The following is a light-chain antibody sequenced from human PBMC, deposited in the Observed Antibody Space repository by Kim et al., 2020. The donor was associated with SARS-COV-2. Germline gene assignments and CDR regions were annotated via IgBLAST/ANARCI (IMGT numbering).Light chain of an antibody. CDR2: EVT. Sequence: QSVTISCNGSSSDVGNHNRVSWYQQPPGTVPKLVLYEVTNRPSGVPDRFSGSKSGNTASLTISGLQAEDEADYYCCSYINNTFDVVFGGGTQLTVL. CDR3: CSYINNTFDVV. V-gene: IGLV2-18*02. CDR1: SSDVGNHNR. J-gene: IGLJ2*01.